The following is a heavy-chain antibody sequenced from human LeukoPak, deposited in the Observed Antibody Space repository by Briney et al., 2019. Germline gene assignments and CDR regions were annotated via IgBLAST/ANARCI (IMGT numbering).Heavy chain of an antibody. V-gene: IGHV1-46*01. J-gene: IGHJ4*02. CDR2: INPSGGIT. D-gene: IGHD3-22*01. Sequence: GASVKVPCKASGYTFTGYYIHWVRQAPGQGLEWMGIINPSGGITSYAQKFQGRVTMTRDTSTSYMELSSLRSEDTAVYYCARSYYDSSGYYWGQGTLVTVSS. CDR3: ARSYYDSSGYY. CDR1: GYTFTGYY.